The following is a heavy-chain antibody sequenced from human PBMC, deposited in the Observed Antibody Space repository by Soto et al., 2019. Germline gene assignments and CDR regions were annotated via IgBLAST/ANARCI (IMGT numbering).Heavy chain of an antibody. D-gene: IGHD5-18*01. Sequence: QVQLVQSGAEVKKPGASVTVSCKASGYTFTSFTINWVRQAPGQGLEWMGLINPNSDNTGCAQKFQGRVTMTRNTSISTAYMELSSLRSEDTAIYYCAKSVGTAVATPPDYWGQGTLVTVSS. CDR2: INPNSDNT. J-gene: IGHJ4*02. CDR3: AKSVGTAVATPPDY. CDR1: GYTFTSFT. V-gene: IGHV1-8*01.